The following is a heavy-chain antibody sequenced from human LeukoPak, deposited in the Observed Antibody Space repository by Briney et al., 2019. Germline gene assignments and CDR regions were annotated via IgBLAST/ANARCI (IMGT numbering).Heavy chain of an antibody. V-gene: IGHV3-23*01. J-gene: IGHJ3*02. CDR3: AKPGIAAAGTNDAFDI. CDR1: GFTFTNYA. Sequence: GGSLRLSCAASGFTFTNYAMSWVRQAPGKGLEWVSSINPSSGNTYYADSVKGRFTISGDNSKNTLYLQMNSLRAEDTAVYYRAKPGIAAAGTNDAFDIWGQGTMVTVSS. CDR2: INPSSGNT. D-gene: IGHD6-13*01.